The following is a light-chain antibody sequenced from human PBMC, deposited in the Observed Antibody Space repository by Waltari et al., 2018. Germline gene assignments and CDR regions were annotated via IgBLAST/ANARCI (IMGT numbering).Light chain of an antibody. Sequence: QTVVTQEPSFSVSPGGTVTLPCGLSSASVPTNHSPSWYQQTPGQAPRTLIYSTKTRSSGVPDRFSGSILGNKAALTITGAQTDDEADYYCLMYMGGGISVFGGGAKLTVL. V-gene: IGLV8-61*01. CDR1: SASVPTNHS. CDR2: STK. CDR3: LMYMGGGISV. J-gene: IGLJ3*02.